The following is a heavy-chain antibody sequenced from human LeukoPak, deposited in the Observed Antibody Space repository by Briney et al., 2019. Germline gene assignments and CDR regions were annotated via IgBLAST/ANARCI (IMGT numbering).Heavy chain of an antibody. V-gene: IGHV1-2*02. Sequence: ASVKVSCKPSGYSLPGSSMHSVRQAPGQGLEWMGWINPNNGGTNYAQKFQGRVTMTRDTSISTAYMELIRLRSDDTAVYYCARGVDTYYYDSSGSSQPWGQGTLVTVSS. CDR1: GYSLPGSS. CDR3: ARGVDTYYYDSSGSSQP. J-gene: IGHJ5*02. D-gene: IGHD3-22*01. CDR2: INPNNGGT.